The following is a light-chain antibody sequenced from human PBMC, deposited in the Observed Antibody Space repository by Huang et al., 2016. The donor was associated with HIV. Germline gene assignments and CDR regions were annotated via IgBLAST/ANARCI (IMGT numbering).Light chain of an antibody. CDR1: QAIDKY. J-gene: IGKJ2*01. Sequence: DIQMTQFPTSLSASVEDRVTITCRAGQAIDKYLNWYQQKSGRAPRLLIYGASKLQSGVPSRFSGRESGTHFSLTINSLQPDDSAIYYCQQSYRTPRTFGQGTNLEI. CDR3: QQSYRTPRT. CDR2: GAS. V-gene: IGKV1-39*01.